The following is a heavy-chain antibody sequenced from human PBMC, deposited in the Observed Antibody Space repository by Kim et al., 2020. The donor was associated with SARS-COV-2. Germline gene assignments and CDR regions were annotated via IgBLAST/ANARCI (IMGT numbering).Heavy chain of an antibody. CDR3: AKTPNWG. CDR2: SGGST. J-gene: IGHJ4*02. Sequence: SGGSTYYADSVKGRFTISRDNSKNTLYLQMNSLRAEDTAVYYCAKTPNWGWGQGTLVTVSS. V-gene: IGHV3-23*01. D-gene: IGHD7-27*01.